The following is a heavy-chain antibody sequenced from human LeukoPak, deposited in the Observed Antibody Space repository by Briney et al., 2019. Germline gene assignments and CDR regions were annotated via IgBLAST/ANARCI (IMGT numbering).Heavy chain of an antibody. CDR3: ARMRCNYGSGTFSESWWFDP. CDR2: IYHSGST. J-gene: IGHJ5*02. Sequence: PSGTLSLTCAVSGGSISSSNWWSWVRQPPGKGLEWIGEIYHSGSTNYNPPLKSRVTISVDKSKNQFSLKLTSVTAADTAVYYCARMRCNYGSGTFSESWWFDPWGQGTLVTVSS. CDR1: GGSISSSNW. V-gene: IGHV4-4*02. D-gene: IGHD3-10*01.